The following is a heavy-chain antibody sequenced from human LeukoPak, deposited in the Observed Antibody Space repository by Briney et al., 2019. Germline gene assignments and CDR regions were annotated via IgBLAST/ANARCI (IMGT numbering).Heavy chain of an antibody. V-gene: IGHV3-21*01. CDR3: ARDQWISSWYVLSGY. J-gene: IGHJ4*02. D-gene: IGHD6-13*01. CDR2: ISSSSSYI. Sequence: PGGSLRLSCAASGFTFSSYSMNWVRQAPGKGLEWVSSISSSSSYIYYADSVKGRFTISRDNAKNTLYLQMNSLRAEDTAVYYCARDQWISSWYVLSGYWGQGTLVTVSS. CDR1: GFTFSSYS.